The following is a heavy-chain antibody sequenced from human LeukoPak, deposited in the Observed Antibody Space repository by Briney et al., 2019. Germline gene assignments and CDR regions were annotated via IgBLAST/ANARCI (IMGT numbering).Heavy chain of an antibody. CDR1: GFTFSNYW. V-gene: IGHV3-7*05. Sequence: GGSLRLSCAASGFTFSNYWMNRVRQAPGKGLEWVANIKTDGSETYYVDSVKGRFTISRDNAKNSVYLPRNSLRAEDTAIDYCARTVKLDSWGQGTLVSVSA. CDR3: ARTVKLDS. D-gene: IGHD4-17*01. CDR2: IKTDGSET. J-gene: IGHJ5*01.